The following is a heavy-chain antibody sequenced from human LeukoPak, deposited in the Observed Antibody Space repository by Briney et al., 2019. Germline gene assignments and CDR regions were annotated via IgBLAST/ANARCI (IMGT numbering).Heavy chain of an antibody. J-gene: IGHJ4*02. D-gene: IGHD3-22*01. Sequence: GASVKVSCKASGYTFTGYYMHWVRQAPGQGLEWMGWINPNSGGTNYAQKFQGRVTMTRDTSISTAYMELSRLRSDDTAVYYCARNMGGVITPFDYWGQGTLVTVSS. CDR1: GYTFTGYY. V-gene: IGHV1-2*02. CDR2: INPNSGGT. CDR3: ARNMGGVITPFDY.